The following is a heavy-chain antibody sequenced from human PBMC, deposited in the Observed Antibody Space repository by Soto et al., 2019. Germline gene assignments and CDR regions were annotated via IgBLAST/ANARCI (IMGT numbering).Heavy chain of an antibody. V-gene: IGHV3-53*01. J-gene: IGHJ4*02. CDR3: GGTPGGGGY. D-gene: IGHD3-10*01. Sequence: EVQLVESGGGLIQPGGSLRLSCAVSGFTVSNNYMSWVRQAPGKGLEGVSVIYSGGYTAYGDSVKGRFTISRDNSKNPLYLQMNSRGADAWAVYSWGGTPGGGGYWGQGTLVTVSS. CDR1: GFTVSNNY. CDR2: IYSGGYT.